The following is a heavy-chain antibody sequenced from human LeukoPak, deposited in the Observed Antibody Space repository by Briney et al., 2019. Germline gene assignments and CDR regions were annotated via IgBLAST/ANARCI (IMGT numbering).Heavy chain of an antibody. V-gene: IGHV3-48*04. D-gene: IGHD1-26*01. CDR2: ISSGGSTT. Sequence: TGGSLRLSCAASGFSFRTYSMNWVRQAPGRGLEWVSYISSGGSTTYYAGSVKGRFTVSRDNAKNSLYLQMNSLRAEDTAVYYCARDHMGYDYWGQGTLVTVSS. J-gene: IGHJ4*02. CDR3: ARDHMGYDY. CDR1: GFSFRTYS.